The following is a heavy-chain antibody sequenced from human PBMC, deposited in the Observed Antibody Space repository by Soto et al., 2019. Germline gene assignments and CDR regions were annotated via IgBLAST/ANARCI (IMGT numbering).Heavy chain of an antibody. D-gene: IGHD3-10*01. CDR1: GFTFSSYA. CDR2: ISGSGGST. V-gene: IGHV3-23*01. CDR3: ARDRMVTMVRGALRWFDP. Sequence: EVQLLESGGGLVQPGGSLRLACAASGFTFSSYAMSWVRQAPGKGLEWVSAISGSGGSTYYADSVKGRFTISRDNSKNTLYLQMNSLRAEDTAVYYCARDRMVTMVRGALRWFDPWGQGTLVTVSS. J-gene: IGHJ5*02.